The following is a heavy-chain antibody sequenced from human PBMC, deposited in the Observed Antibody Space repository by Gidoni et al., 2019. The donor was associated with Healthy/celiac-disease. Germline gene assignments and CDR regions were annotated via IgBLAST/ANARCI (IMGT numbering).Heavy chain of an antibody. V-gene: IGHV3-48*01. CDR2: IRISSSTI. CDR3: VPGSIAARLYYYYYMDV. CDR1: GFTFSSYS. D-gene: IGHD6-6*01. J-gene: IGHJ6*03. Sequence: EVQLVESGGGLVQPGGSLRLPCAASGFTFSSYSMNWLRQAPGKGLEWVSYIRISSSTIYDADSVKGRFTISRDNAKNSLYLQMNSLRAEDTAVYYCVPGSIAARLYYYYYMDVWGKGTTVTVSS.